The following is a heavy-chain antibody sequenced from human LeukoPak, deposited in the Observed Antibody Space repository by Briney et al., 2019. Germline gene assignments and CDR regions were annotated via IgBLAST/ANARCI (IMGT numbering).Heavy chain of an antibody. CDR3: AAVSYYFDY. CDR1: GGSISSSSYY. V-gene: IGHV4-39*01. J-gene: IGHJ4*02. CDR2: IHYSGST. Sequence: SETLSLTCTVSGGSISSSSYYWGWIRQPPGKGLEWIGSIHYSGSTYYNPSLKSRVTISVDTSKNQFSLKLSSVTAADTAVYYCAAVSYYFDYWGQGTLVTVSS. D-gene: IGHD6-6*01.